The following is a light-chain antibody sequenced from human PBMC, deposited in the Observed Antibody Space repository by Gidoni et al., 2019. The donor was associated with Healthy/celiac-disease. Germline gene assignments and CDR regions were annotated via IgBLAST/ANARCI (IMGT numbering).Light chain of an antibody. CDR2: AAS. CDR3: LQDYNYPWT. CDR1: QGIRND. V-gene: IGKV1-6*01. Sequence: AIQMTQSPSSLSASVGDRVTITCRASQGIRNDLGWYQQKPGKAPKLLLYAASSLQSGVPSRFSGSVSGTDFTLTISSLQPEDFATYYCLQDYNYPWTFGQGTKVEIK. J-gene: IGKJ1*01.